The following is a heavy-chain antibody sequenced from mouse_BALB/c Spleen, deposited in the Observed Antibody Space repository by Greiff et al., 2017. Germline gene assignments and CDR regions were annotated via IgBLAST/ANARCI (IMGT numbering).Heavy chain of an antibody. Sequence: VQLKESGPELVKPGASVKMSCKASGYTFTSYVMHWVKQKPGQGLEWIGYINPYNDGTKYNEKFKGKATLTSDKSSSTAYMELSSLTSEDSAVYYCARKGITTYAMDYWGQGASVTVSS. CDR2: INPYNDGT. CDR1: GYTFTSYV. D-gene: IGHD1-1*01. V-gene: IGHV1-14*01. CDR3: ARKGITTYAMDY. J-gene: IGHJ4*01.